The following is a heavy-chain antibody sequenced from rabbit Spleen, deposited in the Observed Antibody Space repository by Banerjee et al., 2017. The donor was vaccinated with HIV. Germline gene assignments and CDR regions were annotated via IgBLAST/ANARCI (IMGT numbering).Heavy chain of an antibody. D-gene: IGHD1-1*01. CDR2: IGTGSSGST. J-gene: IGHJ6*01. V-gene: IGHV1S40*01. Sequence: QSLEESGGGLVKPGASLTLTCKDSGFPFSSDYDMCWVSQAPGKGLEWIACIGTGSSGSTYYASWAKGRITFSKTSSTTVTLQMTSLTAADTATYFCARDTSSSFSSYGMDLWGPGTLVTVS. CDR1: GFPFSSDYD. CDR3: ARDTSSSFSSYGMDL.